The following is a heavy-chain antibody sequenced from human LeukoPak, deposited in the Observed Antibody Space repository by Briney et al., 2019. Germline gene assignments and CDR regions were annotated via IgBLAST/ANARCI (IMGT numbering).Heavy chain of an antibody. V-gene: IGHV3-23*01. D-gene: IGHD6-19*01. CDR1: GFTFSSFA. CDR3: AKGSRQFSSDKAGPIDY. CDR2: ISGSGGST. J-gene: IGHJ4*02. Sequence: PGGSLRLSCAASGFTFSSFAMSWVRQAPGKGLEWVSAISGSGGSTYYADSVKGRFTISRDNSKNTLFVQMSSLRAEDTAVYYCAKGSRQFSSDKAGPIDYWGQGTLVTVSS.